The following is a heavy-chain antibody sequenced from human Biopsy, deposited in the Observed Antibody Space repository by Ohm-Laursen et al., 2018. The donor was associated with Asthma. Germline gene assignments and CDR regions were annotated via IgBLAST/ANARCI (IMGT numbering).Heavy chain of an antibody. J-gene: IGHJ3*02. CDR2: ISYDGSSI. CDR3: VRDGTDDAFDI. CDR1: RFTYE. Sequence: RSLRLSCAASRFTYEMHWVRQAPGKGLEWVAVISYDGSSIYYADSVKGRFTISRDNSKNTLSLQMNSLREEDTAVYYCVRDGTDDAFDIWGQGTVVSVSS. D-gene: IGHD1-1*01. V-gene: IGHV3-30-3*01.